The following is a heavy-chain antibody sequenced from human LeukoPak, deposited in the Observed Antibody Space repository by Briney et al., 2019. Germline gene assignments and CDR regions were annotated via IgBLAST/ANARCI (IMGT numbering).Heavy chain of an antibody. J-gene: IGHJ5*02. CDR2: INPHSGGT. V-gene: IGHV1-2*02. Sequence: GASVKVSCKASGFTFTGYYIHWVRQAPGQGLEWMGYINPHSGGTNSPQKFQGRVTMTRDPTITTVYMDMAWLTSDDTAIYFCARADFIDAGPYLIGPWGQGTLVTVSS. CDR3: ARADFIDAGPYLIGP. CDR1: GFTFTGYY. D-gene: IGHD3-3*01.